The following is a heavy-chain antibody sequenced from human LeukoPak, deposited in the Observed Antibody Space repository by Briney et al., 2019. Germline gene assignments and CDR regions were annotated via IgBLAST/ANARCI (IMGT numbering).Heavy chain of an antibody. CDR3: ASYLTSIPSGMDV. Sequence: GRSLRLSRAASGFTPRRYWMHWLRQAPGKGQVWGSRISTDGSSTTYADSLKGRFTISRDNGRNTLYLQMYSLRAEDTAVYYCASYLTSIPSGMDVWGQGTTVTVSS. V-gene: IGHV3-74*01. CDR1: GFTPRRYW. CDR2: ISTDGSST. J-gene: IGHJ6*02. D-gene: IGHD2/OR15-2a*01.